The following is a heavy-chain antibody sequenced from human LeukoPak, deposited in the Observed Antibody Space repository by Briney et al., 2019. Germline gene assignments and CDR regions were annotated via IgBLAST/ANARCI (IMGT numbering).Heavy chain of an antibody. J-gene: IGHJ4*02. V-gene: IGHV3-48*04. D-gene: IGHD6-19*01. CDR1: GFTFSSYA. Sequence: GGSLRLSCAASGFTFSSYAMNWVRQAPGKGLEWISYISSSTTTIHYADSVKGRFTISRDNVRNSLYLQMNSLRAEDTAVYYCARYLRSGWSYFDHWGQGTLVTVSS. CDR3: ARYLRSGWSYFDH. CDR2: ISSSTTTI.